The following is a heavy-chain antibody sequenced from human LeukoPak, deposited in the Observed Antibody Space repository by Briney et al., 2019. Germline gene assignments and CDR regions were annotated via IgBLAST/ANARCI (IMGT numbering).Heavy chain of an antibody. Sequence: GESLKISCKDSGYRFTSYWISWVRQMPGKGLEWMGRIDPSDSYTNYSPSFQGHLTISADKSISTAYLQWIGLKASDTAMYYCARHQLLGPCFKGVCSDAFDIWGQGTMVTVSS. CDR2: IDPSDSYT. CDR3: ARHQLLGPCFKGVCSDAFDI. V-gene: IGHV5-10-1*01. CDR1: GYRFTSYW. D-gene: IGHD2-8*01. J-gene: IGHJ3*02.